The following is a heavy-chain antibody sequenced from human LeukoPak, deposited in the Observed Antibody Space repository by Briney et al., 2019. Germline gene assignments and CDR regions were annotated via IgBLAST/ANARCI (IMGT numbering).Heavy chain of an antibody. CDR3: VLRGYSYEEPKNAGPSMTTMYY. CDR2: ISYDGSNK. V-gene: IGHV3-30-3*01. J-gene: IGHJ4*02. Sequence: PGRSLRLSCAASGFTFSSYAMHWVRQAPGKGLEWVAVISYDGSNKYYADSVKGRFTISRDNSKNTLYLQMNSLRAEDTAVNYCVLRGYSYEEPKNAGPSMTTMYYWGQGTLVTVSS. D-gene: IGHD5-18*01. CDR1: GFTFSSYA.